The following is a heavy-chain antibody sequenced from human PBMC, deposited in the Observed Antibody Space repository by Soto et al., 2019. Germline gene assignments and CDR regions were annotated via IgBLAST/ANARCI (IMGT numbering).Heavy chain of an antibody. CDR2: IYYSGST. CDR3: ARGVYSGYDFDYYGMDV. D-gene: IGHD5-12*01. V-gene: IGHV4-59*01. Sequence: SETLSLTCTVSGGSISSYYWSWIRQPPGKGLEWIGYIYYSGSTNYNPSLKSRVTISVDTSKNQFSLKLSSVTAADTAVYYCARGVYSGYDFDYYGMDVWGQGTTVTVSS. J-gene: IGHJ6*02. CDR1: GGSISSYY.